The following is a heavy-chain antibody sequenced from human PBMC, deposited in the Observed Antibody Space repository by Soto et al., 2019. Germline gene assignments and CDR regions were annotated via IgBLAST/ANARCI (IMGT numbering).Heavy chain of an antibody. V-gene: IGHV4-30-4*01. CDR2: IYYSGST. CDR1: GGSISGGDYY. CDR3: ARVRVVEADYYYYGMDV. D-gene: IGHD3-3*01. Sequence: PSETLSLTCTVSGGSISGGDYYWSWIRQPPGKGLEWIGYIYYSGSTYYNPSLKSRVTISVDTSKNQISLKLSSVTAADTAVYYCARVRVVEADYYYYGMDVWGQGTTVTVSS. J-gene: IGHJ6*02.